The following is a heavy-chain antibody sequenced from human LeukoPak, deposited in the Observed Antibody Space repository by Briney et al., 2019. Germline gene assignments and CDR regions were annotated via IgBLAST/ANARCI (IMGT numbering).Heavy chain of an antibody. CDR1: GGSISSSSYY. Sequence: SETLSLTCAVSGGSISSSSYYWGWIRQPPGKGLEWIGSIYYSGSTYYNPSLKSRVTMSVDTSKNQFSLRLSSVTAADTAMYYCARGSGTYYVYNWFHPWGQGTLVTVSS. D-gene: IGHD3-10*01. V-gene: IGHV4-39*07. CDR2: IYYSGST. J-gene: IGHJ5*02. CDR3: ARGSGTYYVYNWFHP.